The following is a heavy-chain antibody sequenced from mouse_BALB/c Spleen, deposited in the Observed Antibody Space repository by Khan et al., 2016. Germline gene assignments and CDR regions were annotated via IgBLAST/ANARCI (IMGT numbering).Heavy chain of an antibody. CDR2: ISSGGST. CDR3: ARGGNYYFDY. Sequence: EVELVESGGGLVKPGGSLKLSCAASGFTFSSYAMSWVRQTPEKRLEWVASISSGGSTYYPDSVKGRFTIFRDNARNIMYLQMSSLRSEDTVMYYCARGGNYYFDYWGQGTTLTVS. J-gene: IGHJ2*01. V-gene: IGHV5-6-5*01. CDR1: GFTFSSYA. D-gene: IGHD2-1*01.